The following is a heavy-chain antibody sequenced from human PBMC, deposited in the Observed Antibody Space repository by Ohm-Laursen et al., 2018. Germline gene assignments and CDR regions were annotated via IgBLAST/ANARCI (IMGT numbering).Heavy chain of an antibody. Sequence: SLRLSCAASGFTFSRYGMHWARQAPGKGLEWAAIIYYDGLNKYYADSVKGRFTISRDNSKNTLYLQMNSLRAEDTAVYYCARGSYCGGDCYWVFDYWGQGTLVTVSS. CDR1: GFTFSRYG. J-gene: IGHJ4*02. CDR2: IYYDGLNK. D-gene: IGHD2-21*02. CDR3: ARGSYCGGDCYWVFDY. V-gene: IGHV3-33*01.